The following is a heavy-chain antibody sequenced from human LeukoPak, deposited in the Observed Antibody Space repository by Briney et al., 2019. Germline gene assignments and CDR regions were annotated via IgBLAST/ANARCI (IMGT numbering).Heavy chain of an antibody. CDR3: ARGSLYYYDSSGYLSSPFDY. Sequence: PGGSLRLSCAASRFTVSSNYMSWVRQAPGKGLEWVSVIYSGGSTYYADSVKGRFTISRDNSKNTLYLQMNSLRAEDTAVYYCARGSLYYYDSSGYLSSPFDYWGQGTLVTVSS. D-gene: IGHD3-22*01. CDR2: IYSGGST. CDR1: RFTVSSNY. V-gene: IGHV3-53*01. J-gene: IGHJ4*02.